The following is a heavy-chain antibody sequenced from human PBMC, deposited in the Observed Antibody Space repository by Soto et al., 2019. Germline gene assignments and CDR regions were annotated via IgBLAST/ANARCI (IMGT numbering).Heavy chain of an antibody. CDR3: AKTGCNGGSCFSWFDP. D-gene: IGHD2-15*01. J-gene: IGHJ5*02. Sequence: QVQLVESGGGVVQPGGSLRLSCAASGFILSDFAMHWVRQAPGRGLEWVAVILKDGKSKYYADSVRGRFTISSDTSKDTIFLQLTSRRLDDSAVYYCAKTGCNGGSCFSWFDPWGQGTPVIVSS. CDR2: ILKDGKSK. V-gene: IGHV3-30*04. CDR1: GFILSDFA.